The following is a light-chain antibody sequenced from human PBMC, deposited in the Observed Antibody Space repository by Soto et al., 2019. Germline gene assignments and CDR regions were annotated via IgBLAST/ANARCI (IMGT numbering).Light chain of an antibody. Sequence: QLVLTQSPSASASLGASVKLTCTLSSGHSSDAIAWYQQQPEKGPRFLMNLNSDGSHTKGDGIPDRFSGSSSGAERYLTISGLQSEDEADYYCQTYATGIAVFGGGTKLTVL. CDR1: SGHSSDA. V-gene: IGLV4-69*01. CDR2: LNSDGSH. CDR3: QTYATGIAV. J-gene: IGLJ2*01.